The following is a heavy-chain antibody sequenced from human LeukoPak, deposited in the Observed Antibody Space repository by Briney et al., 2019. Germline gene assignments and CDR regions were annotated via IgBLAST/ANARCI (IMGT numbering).Heavy chain of an antibody. CDR2: ISYDGSNK. J-gene: IGHJ4*02. CDR1: GFTSSSYG. D-gene: IGHD6-6*01. V-gene: IGHV3-30*18. Sequence: GGPLRLSCAASGFTSSSYGMHWVRQAPGKGLEWVAVISYDGSNKYYADSVKGRFTISRDNSKNTLYLQMNSLRAEDTAVYYCAKLPLSSSGDYWGQGTLVTVSS. CDR3: AKLPLSSSGDY.